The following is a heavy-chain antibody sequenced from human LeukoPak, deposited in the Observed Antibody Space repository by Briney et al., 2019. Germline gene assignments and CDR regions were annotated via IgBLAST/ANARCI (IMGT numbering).Heavy chain of an antibody. CDR2: TYYRSKLYN. J-gene: IGHJ4*02. CDR1: GDSVSSNSAA. CDR3: ARTDRGGNDY. D-gene: IGHD3-10*01. V-gene: IGHV6-1*01. Sequence: SQTLTLTCALSGDSVSSNSAAWNWLRQSPSRGLEWLGRTYYRSKLYNDYAVYVKSRITINPDTSKNQFSLHLNSVTPEDTAVYYCARTDRGGNDYWGQGSLVTVSS.